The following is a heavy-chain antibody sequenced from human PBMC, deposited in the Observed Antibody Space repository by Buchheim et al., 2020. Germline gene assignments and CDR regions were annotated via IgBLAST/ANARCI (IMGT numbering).Heavy chain of an antibody. CDR2: IRYDGSNK. D-gene: IGHD5-24*01. V-gene: IGHV3-30*02. J-gene: IGHJ4*02. Sequence: QVQLVESGGGVVQPGRSLRLSCAASGFTFSSYGMHWVRQAPGKGLVWVAFIRYDGSNKYYAYSVKGRFTISRDNSKTTLYLQMNSLRAEDTAVYYCAKDGDGYNLGGLDYWGQGTL. CDR3: AKDGDGYNLGGLDY. CDR1: GFTFSSYG.